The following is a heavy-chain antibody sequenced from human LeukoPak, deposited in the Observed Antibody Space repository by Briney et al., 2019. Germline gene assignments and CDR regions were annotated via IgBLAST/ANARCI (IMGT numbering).Heavy chain of an antibody. CDR1: GYTFTSYY. CDR2: MNPNSGAT. D-gene: IGHD2-2*01. J-gene: IGHJ6*03. CDR3: AREVVPAATYMDV. V-gene: IGHV1-2*02. Sequence: ASVKVSCRTSGYTFTSYYMHWVRQAPGQGLEWMGWMNPNSGATNYAQKFQGRVTMTRDTSISTAYMELSRLRTDDTAVYYCAREVVPAATYMDVWGKGTTVTISS.